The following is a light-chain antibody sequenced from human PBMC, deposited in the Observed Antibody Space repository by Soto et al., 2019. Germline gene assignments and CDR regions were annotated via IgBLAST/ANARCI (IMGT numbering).Light chain of an antibody. CDR3: QQYDNVPIT. CDR1: QSISSW. CDR2: DAS. V-gene: IGKV1-33*01. J-gene: IGKJ5*01. Sequence: DIQMTQSPSTLSASVGDRVTITCRASQSISSWLAWYQQKPGKAPKLLIYDASNLETGVPSRFSGSGSGTDFTFTITSLQPQDIATYYCQQYDNVPITFGQGTRLEIK.